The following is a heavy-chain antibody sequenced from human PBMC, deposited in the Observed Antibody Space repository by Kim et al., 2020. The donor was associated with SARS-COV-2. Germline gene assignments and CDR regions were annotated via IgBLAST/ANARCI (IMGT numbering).Heavy chain of an antibody. J-gene: IGHJ2*01. CDR2: INHSGST. Sequence: SETLSLTCAVYGGSFSGYYWSWIRQPPGKGLEWIGEINHSGSTNYNPSLKSRVTISVDTSKNQFSLKLSSVTAADTAVYYCARSVRASNSAGSKRYFDLWGRGTLVTVSS. CDR1: GGSFSGYY. CDR3: ARSVRASNSAGSKRYFDL. D-gene: IGHD6-13*01. V-gene: IGHV4-34*01.